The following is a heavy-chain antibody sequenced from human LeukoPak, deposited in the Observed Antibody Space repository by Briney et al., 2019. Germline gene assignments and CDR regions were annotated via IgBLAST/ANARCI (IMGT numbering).Heavy chain of an antibody. D-gene: IGHD3-10*01. Sequence: PGGSLRLCCAASGFAFNTYAMHWVRQAPGQGLEWVALIWHDGSHKFYSNSVRGQFTISRDNSKNTVSLQMNNLRPEDTAVYYCAREIFRSGCYPDFWGQGTLVTVSS. CDR2: IWHDGSHK. V-gene: IGHV3-33*01. CDR1: GFAFNTYA. J-gene: IGHJ4*02. CDR3: AREIFRSGCYPDF.